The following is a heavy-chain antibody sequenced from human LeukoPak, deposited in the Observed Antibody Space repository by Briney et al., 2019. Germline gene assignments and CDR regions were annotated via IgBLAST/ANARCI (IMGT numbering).Heavy chain of an antibody. CDR1: GGSISSSNW. CDR2: INHSGST. V-gene: IGHV4-4*02. Sequence: PSETLSLTCAVSGGSISSSNWWSWVRQPPGKGLEWIGEINHSGSTNYNPSLKSRVTISVDTSKIQFSLKLSSVTAADTAVYYCARRGYDFWSGKNDYWGQGTLVTVSS. CDR3: ARRGYDFWSGKNDY. D-gene: IGHD3-3*01. J-gene: IGHJ4*02.